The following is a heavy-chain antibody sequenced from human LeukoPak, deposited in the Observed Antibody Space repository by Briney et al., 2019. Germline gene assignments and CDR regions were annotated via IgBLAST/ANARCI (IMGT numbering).Heavy chain of an antibody. CDR3: ARDGVYCSSTSCLVRRDYYYYMDV. V-gene: IGHV3-21*01. Sequence: PGGSLRLSCAASGFTFSSYSMNWVRQAPGKGLEWVSSISSSSSYIYYADSVKGRFTISRDNAKNSLYLQMNSLRAEDTAVYYCARDGVYCSSTSCLVRRDYYYYMDVWGKGTTVTVSS. J-gene: IGHJ6*03. CDR2: ISSSSSYI. CDR1: GFTFSSYS. D-gene: IGHD2-2*01.